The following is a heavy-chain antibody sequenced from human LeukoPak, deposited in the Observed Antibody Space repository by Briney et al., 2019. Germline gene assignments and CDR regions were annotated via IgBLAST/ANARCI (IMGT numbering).Heavy chain of an antibody. CDR2: IYYSGST. CDR1: GGSISSYY. Sequence: SETLSLTCTVSGGSISSYYWSWIRQPPGKGLEWIGYIYYSGSTNYNPSLKSRVTISVDTSKNQFSLKLSSVTAADTAVYYCARRGRNVLLWFGESSGNWFDPWGQGTLVTVSS. CDR3: ARRGRNVLLWFGESSGNWFDP. V-gene: IGHV4-59*01. J-gene: IGHJ5*02. D-gene: IGHD3-10*01.